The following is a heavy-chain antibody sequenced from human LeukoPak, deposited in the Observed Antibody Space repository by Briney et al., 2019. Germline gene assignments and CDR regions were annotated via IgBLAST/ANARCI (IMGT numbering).Heavy chain of an antibody. Sequence: PGGSLRLSCAASGFTFSNYGMHWVRQAPGKGLEWVSLIYSGGSTYYSDSVKGRFTISRHNSRNALYLQMNSLRAEDTAVYYCARHYYGSLFYWGQGTLVTVSS. CDR1: GFTFSNYG. D-gene: IGHD3-10*01. CDR3: ARHYYGSLFY. CDR2: IYSGGST. J-gene: IGHJ4*02. V-gene: IGHV3-53*04.